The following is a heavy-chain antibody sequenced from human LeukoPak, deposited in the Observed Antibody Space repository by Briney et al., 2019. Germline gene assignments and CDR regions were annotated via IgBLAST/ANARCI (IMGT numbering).Heavy chain of an antibody. CDR1: GGSISNNNYY. D-gene: IGHD1-1*01. Sequence: PSETLSLTCTVSGGSISNNNYYWAWIRQPPGKGLECIGSIYYSGSPSYNPSLKSRVTISVDTYKNQFSLRLSSVTAADTAVYYCATWRTAKTGFDYWGQGTLVTVSS. CDR2: IYYSGSP. V-gene: IGHV4-39*01. J-gene: IGHJ4*02. CDR3: ATWRTAKTGFDY.